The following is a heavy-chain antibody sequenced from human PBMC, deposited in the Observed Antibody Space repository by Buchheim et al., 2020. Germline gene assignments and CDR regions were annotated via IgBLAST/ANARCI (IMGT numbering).Heavy chain of an antibody. D-gene: IGHD1-7*01. CDR3: ARGRYNWNYDYYYYMDV. J-gene: IGHJ6*03. Sequence: QVQLQQWGAGLLKPSETLSLTCAVYGGSFSGYYWSWIRQPPGKGLEWIGEINHSGSTNYNPSLKSRVPISVDTSKNQFSLKLSSVTAADTAVYYCARGRYNWNYDYYYYMDVWGKGTT. CDR2: INHSGST. V-gene: IGHV4-34*01. CDR1: GGSFSGYY.